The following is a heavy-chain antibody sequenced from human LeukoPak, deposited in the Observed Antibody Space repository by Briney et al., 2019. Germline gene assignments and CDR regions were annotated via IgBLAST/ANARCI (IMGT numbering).Heavy chain of an antibody. Sequence: ASVKVSCKASGYTFTSYGISWVRQAPGQWLEWMGWISGYNGNTNYAQKLQGRVTMTTDTSTSTAYMELRSLRSDDTAVYYCARPNYYDSSDAFDIWGQGTMVTVSS. CDR3: ARPNYYDSSDAFDI. J-gene: IGHJ3*02. V-gene: IGHV1-18*01. D-gene: IGHD3-22*01. CDR1: GYTFTSYG. CDR2: ISGYNGNT.